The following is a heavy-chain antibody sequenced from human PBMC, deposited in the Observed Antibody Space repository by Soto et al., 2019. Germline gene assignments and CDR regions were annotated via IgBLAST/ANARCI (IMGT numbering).Heavy chain of an antibody. J-gene: IGHJ4*02. CDR2: IYYSGST. Sequence: QLQLQESGPGLVKPSETLSLTCTVSGGSISSSSYYWGWIRQPPGKGLEWIGSIYYSGSTYYNPSLKSRVTISVDTSKNQFSLKLSSVTAADTAVYYCARRTPYGDFDYWGQGTLVTVSS. V-gene: IGHV4-39*01. CDR3: ARRTPYGDFDY. CDR1: GGSISSSSYY. D-gene: IGHD4-17*01.